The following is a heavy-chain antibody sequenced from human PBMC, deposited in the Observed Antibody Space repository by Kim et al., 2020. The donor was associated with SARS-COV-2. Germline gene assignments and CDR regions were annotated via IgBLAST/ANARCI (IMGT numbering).Heavy chain of an antibody. CDR1: GFIFSSYT. D-gene: IGHD4-17*01. CDR2: VSYSSTYI. Sequence: GGSLRLSCAAAGFIFSSYTMNWVRQASGKGLEWVSSVSYSSTYIHYADSVKGRFNIYRDNAKNSLYLQMNRLRPEDTAIYYCVRSRDYGGKSALGYCGQRTLVTVSS. CDR3: VRSRDYGGKSALGY. V-gene: IGHV3-21*01. J-gene: IGHJ4*02.